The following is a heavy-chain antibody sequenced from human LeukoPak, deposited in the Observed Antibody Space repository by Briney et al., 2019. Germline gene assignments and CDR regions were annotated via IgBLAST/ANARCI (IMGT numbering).Heavy chain of an antibody. CDR2: INHSGST. V-gene: IGHV4-34*01. CDR1: GGSFSDYY. D-gene: IGHD6-6*01. CDR3: ARVYSSSGYNWFDP. Sequence: SETLSLTCAVYGGSFSDYYWSWIRQPPGKGLVWIGEINHSGSTNYNPSLKSRVTISVDTSKNQFSLKLSSVTAADTAMYYCARVYSSSGYNWFDPWGQGTLVTVSS. J-gene: IGHJ5*02.